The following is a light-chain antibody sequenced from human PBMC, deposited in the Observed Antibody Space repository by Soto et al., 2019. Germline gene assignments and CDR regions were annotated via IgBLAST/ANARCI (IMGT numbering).Light chain of an antibody. V-gene: IGKV1-39*01. Sequence: DIQMTQSPSSLSASVGDRVTMTCRASQSIDGYVNWHQQKPGKAPKLLIYAESSSPSGVPSRFSGGGSGTHFTLTISSLQVEDFATYYCQQSYSTPHTFGRGTKVDIK. CDR3: QQSYSTPHT. CDR2: AES. CDR1: QSIDGY. J-gene: IGKJ2*01.